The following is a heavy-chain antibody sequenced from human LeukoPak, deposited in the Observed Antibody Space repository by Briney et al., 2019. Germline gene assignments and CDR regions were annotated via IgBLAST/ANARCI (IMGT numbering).Heavy chain of an antibody. V-gene: IGHV5-51*06. CDR2: IHSADSNT. D-gene: IGHD4-17*01. CDR1: GYSLTNYW. Sequence: GESLKISCKDSGYSLTNYWIGWVRQVPGKGVEWMGIIHSADSNTKYSPSFQGQVTISADKSISTAYLQWSGLKASDTAMYYCAGARHGDYRWDYWGQGTLVTVSS. CDR3: AGARHGDYRWDY. J-gene: IGHJ4*02.